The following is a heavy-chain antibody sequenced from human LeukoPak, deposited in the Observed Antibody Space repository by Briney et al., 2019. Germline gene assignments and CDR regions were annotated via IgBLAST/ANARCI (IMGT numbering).Heavy chain of an antibody. CDR1: GASISSYY. V-gene: IGHV4-59*01. CDR3: AREGGLLWFGELLGSWFDP. Sequence: SETLSLTCTVSGASISSYYWSWIRQPPGKGLEWIGYISYSGGANYIPSLKSRVTMSLDTSKNQFSLKLKSVTAADTAVYYCAREGGLLWFGELLGSWFDPWGQGTLVTVSS. J-gene: IGHJ5*02. CDR2: ISYSGGA. D-gene: IGHD3-10*01.